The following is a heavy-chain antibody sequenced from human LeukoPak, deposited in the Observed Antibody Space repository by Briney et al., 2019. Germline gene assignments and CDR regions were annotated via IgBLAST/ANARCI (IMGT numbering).Heavy chain of an antibody. J-gene: IGHJ4*02. CDR2: ITNSGRST. CDR1: GFSFSNYF. CDR3: AREASGNYRVFDS. Sequence: PGGSLRLSCEASGFSFSNYFISWIRQAPGKGLEWVSYITNSGRSTNYADAVKGRFTISRDNAKKSVYLEMTDLRAEDTAVYYCAREASGNYRVFDSWGQGTLVTVSS. V-gene: IGHV3-11*04. D-gene: IGHD1-26*01.